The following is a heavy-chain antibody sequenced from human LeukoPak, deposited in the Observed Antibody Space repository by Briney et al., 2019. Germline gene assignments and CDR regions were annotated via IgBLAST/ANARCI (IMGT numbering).Heavy chain of an antibody. V-gene: IGHV4-30-4*01. CDR3: ARDRIAVAGAFDI. Sequence: YPSQTLSLTCTVSGGSISSGDYYWSWIRQPPGKGLEWIGYIYYSGSTYHNPSLKSRVTISVDTSKNQFSLKLSSVTAADTAVYYCARDRIAVAGAFDIWGQGTMVTVSS. J-gene: IGHJ3*02. D-gene: IGHD6-19*01. CDR2: IYYSGST. CDR1: GGSISSGDYY.